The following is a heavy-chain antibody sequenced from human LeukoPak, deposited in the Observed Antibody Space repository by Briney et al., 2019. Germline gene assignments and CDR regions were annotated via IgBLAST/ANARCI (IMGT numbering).Heavy chain of an antibody. D-gene: IGHD2-2*02. CDR3: ARDLNSHCTDTFCYTDDAFDI. V-gene: IGHV3-66*02. CDR2: IYRGGST. Sequence: GGSLRLSCAASGVNVSSNSMSWVRQAPGKGLECVSVIYRGGSTYDADSVKGRFTISRDSSKNTLYLQMNSLRTEDTAVYYCARDLNSHCTDTFCYTDDAFDIWGQGTMVTVSS. CDR1: GVNVSSNS. J-gene: IGHJ3*02.